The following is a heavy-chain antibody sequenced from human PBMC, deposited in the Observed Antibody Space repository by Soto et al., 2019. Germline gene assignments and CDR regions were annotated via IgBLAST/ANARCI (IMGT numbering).Heavy chain of an antibody. Sequence: GASVKVSCKASGGTFSSYAISWVRQAPGQGLEWMGGIIPIFGTANYAQKFQGRVTITADESTSTAYMELSSLRSEDTAVYYCARDKEPGTTPPGTNLFAPSGRGTLV. CDR1: GGTFSSYA. CDR2: IIPIFGTA. D-gene: IGHD1-7*01. CDR3: ARDKEPGTTPPGTNLFAP. J-gene: IGHJ5*02. V-gene: IGHV1-69*13.